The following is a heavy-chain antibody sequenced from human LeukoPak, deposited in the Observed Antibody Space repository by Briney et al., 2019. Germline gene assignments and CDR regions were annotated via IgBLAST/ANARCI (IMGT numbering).Heavy chain of an antibody. CDR1: RFTFRSHG. CDR3: AKTGSY. J-gene: IGHJ4*02. V-gene: IGHV3-30*02. Sequence: GGSLRLSCAASRFTFRSHGMHWIRQAPGKGLEWVASIWNDGTNEDYADSVKGRFTISRDNSKNTLYLQMNSLRAEDTAVYYCAKTGSYWGQGTLVSVSS. CDR2: IWNDGTNE.